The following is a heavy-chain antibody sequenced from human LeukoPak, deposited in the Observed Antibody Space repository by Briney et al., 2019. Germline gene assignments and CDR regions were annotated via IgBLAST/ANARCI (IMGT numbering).Heavy chain of an antibody. J-gene: IGHJ4*02. CDR2: IYHSGST. D-gene: IGHD3-22*01. Sequence: SGTLSLTCAVSGGSISSSNWWSWVRQPPGKGLEWIGEIYHSGSTNYNPSLKSRVTISVDKSKNQFSLKLSSVTAADTAVYYCTTGPDYYNSSSYYSHYWGQGTLVTVSS. CDR3: TTGPDYYNSSSYYSHY. CDR1: GGSISSSNW. V-gene: IGHV4-4*02.